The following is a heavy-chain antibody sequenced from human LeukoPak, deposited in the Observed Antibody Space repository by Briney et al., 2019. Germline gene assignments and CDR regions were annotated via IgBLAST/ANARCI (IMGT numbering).Heavy chain of an antibody. V-gene: IGHV1-2*02. Sequence: GASVKVSCKASGFTFTGRYIHWVRQAPGQGLEWIGYISPDSEFTSSPQKFQGRVTMTRDTSMSTAYMELSSLTSDDTAMYYCVREGNEVLTKNFDHWGQGALVTVSS. CDR1: GFTFTGRY. J-gene: IGHJ4*02. CDR2: ISPDSEFT. CDR3: VREGNEVLTKNFDH. D-gene: IGHD4-23*01.